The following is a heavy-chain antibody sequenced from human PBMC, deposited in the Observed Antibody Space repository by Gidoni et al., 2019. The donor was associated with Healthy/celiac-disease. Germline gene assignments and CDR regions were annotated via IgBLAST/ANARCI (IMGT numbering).Heavy chain of an antibody. J-gene: IGHJ6*02. D-gene: IGHD3-10*01. CDR1: LIYGSYG. V-gene: IGHV3-30*03. Sequence: LIYGSYGMHWVRQAPGKGLEWVAVISYDGSNKYYADSVKGRFTISRDNSKNTLYLKMNSLRAEETAVYYCARASLWGSSGSGSFYSPPPYYYGMDVWGQGTPVTVSS. CDR3: ARASLWGSSGSGSFYSPPPYYYGMDV. CDR2: ISYDGSNK.